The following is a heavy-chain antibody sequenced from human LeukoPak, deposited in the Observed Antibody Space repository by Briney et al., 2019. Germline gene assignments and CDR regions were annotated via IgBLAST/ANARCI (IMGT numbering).Heavy chain of an antibody. J-gene: IGHJ4*02. V-gene: IGHV3-74*01. CDR2: INNDGSDT. CDR1: GFKFSNHW. D-gene: IGHD2-21*01. CDR3: ARLWPFDY. Sequence: GGSLRLSCAASGFKFSNHWMHWVRQSPGKGLVWVARINNDGSDTSHADSVEGRFTISRDNAENTLYLQMHSLRAEDTAVYYCARLWPFDYWGQGTLVTVSS.